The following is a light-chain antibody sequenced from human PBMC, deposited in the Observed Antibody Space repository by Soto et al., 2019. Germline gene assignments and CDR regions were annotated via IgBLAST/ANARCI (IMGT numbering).Light chain of an antibody. J-gene: IGKJ1*01. Sequence: EIVLTQSPGTLSLSPGERATLSCRASQSVSNNYLAWYQQKPGQAPRLLIYGASNRATGIPDRFSGSGSGTEFTLTISRLEPEEFAVYFCQQYGSSGTFGQGTKVEIK. CDR1: QSVSNNY. V-gene: IGKV3-20*01. CDR2: GAS. CDR3: QQYGSSGT.